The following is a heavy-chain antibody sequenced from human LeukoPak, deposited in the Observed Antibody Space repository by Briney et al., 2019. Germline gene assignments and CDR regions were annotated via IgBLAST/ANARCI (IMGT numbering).Heavy chain of an antibody. CDR1: GGTFSSYA. V-gene: IGHV1-69*13. J-gene: IGHJ4*02. Sequence: SVKVSCKASGGTFSSYAISWVRQAPGQGLEWMGGIIPIFGTANYAQKFQGRVTITADESTSTAYMELSSLRSEDTAVYYCARDRYYYDSSGYYDYWGQGTLVTVSS. CDR3: ARDRYYYDSSGYYDY. D-gene: IGHD3-22*01. CDR2: IIPIFGTA.